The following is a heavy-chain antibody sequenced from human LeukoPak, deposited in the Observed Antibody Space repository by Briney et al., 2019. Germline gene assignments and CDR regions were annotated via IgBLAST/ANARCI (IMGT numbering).Heavy chain of an antibody. CDR3: ARKPRTTVEDY. J-gene: IGHJ4*02. D-gene: IGHD4-23*01. V-gene: IGHV1-18*01. CDR2: IGAYNGET. CDR1: GYTFTSYG. Sequence: GASVEVSCKASGYTFTSYGFSWVRQAPGQGLEWVGWIGAYNGETNYARKFQGRVTLATDTSTSTAYMELRSLRSDDTAVYYCARKPRTTVEDYWGQGTLVTVSS.